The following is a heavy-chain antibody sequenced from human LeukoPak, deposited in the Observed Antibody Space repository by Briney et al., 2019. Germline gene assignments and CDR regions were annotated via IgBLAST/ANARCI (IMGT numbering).Heavy chain of an antibody. CDR1: GGSISSYY. CDR3: ARASIQLWPHYYFDY. D-gene: IGHD5-18*01. CDR2: IYYSGST. V-gene: IGHV4-59*01. Sequence: SKTLSLTCTVSGGSISSYYWSWIRQPPGKGLEWIGYIYYSGSTNYNPSLKSRVTISVDTSKNQFSLKLSSVTAAATAVYYCARASIQLWPHYYFDYWGQGTLVTVSS. J-gene: IGHJ4*02.